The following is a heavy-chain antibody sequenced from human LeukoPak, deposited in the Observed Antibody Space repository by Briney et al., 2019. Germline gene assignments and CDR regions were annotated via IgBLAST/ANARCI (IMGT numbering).Heavy chain of an antibody. J-gene: IGHJ5*02. V-gene: IGHV3-7*01. Sequence: GGSLRLSCAASGFTFNTYWMSWVRQAPGKGLEWVANIKPDGSESYYADSVKGRFSISRDNTKNSLYLQMNSLRAEDTAVYYCARGGTIVVVPAAMNWFDPWGQGTLVTVSS. CDR2: IKPDGSES. CDR3: ARGGTIVVVPAAMNWFDP. CDR1: GFTFNTYW. D-gene: IGHD2-2*01.